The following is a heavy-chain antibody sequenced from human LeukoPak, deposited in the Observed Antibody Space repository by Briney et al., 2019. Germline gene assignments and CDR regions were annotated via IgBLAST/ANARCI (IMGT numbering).Heavy chain of an antibody. Sequence: GASVKVSCKASGYTFTSYYMHWVRQAPGQGLEWMGIINPSGGSTSYAQKFQGGVTMTRDTTTSTVYMELSSLRSEDTAVYYCARSSSLWFGEQFRYFDLWGRGTLVTVSS. D-gene: IGHD3-10*01. CDR3: ARSSSLWFGEQFRYFDL. J-gene: IGHJ2*01. CDR1: GYTFTSYY. CDR2: INPSGGST. V-gene: IGHV1-46*01.